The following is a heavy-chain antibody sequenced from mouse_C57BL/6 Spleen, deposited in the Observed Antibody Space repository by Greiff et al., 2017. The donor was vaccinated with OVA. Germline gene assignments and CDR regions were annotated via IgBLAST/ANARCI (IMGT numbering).Heavy chain of an antibody. V-gene: IGHV1-55*01. D-gene: IGHD2-1*01. CDR3: ARSGNYEGDAMDY. CDR1: GYTFTSYW. CDR2: IYPGSGST. J-gene: IGHJ4*01. Sequence: VQLQQSGAELVKPGASVKMSCKASGYTFTSYWITWVKQRPGQGLEWIGDIYPGSGSTNYNEKFKSKATLTVDTSSSTAYMQLSSLTSEDSAVYYCARSGNYEGDAMDYWGQGTSVTVSS.